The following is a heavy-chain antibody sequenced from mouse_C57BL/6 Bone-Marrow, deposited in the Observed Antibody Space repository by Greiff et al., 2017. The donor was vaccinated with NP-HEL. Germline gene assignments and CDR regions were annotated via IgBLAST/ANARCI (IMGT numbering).Heavy chain of an antibody. CDR2: IYPGDGDT. Sequence: VKLQESGAELVKPGASVKISCKASGYAFSSYWMNWVKQRPGKGLEWIGQIYPGDGDTNYNGKFKGKATLTADKSSSTAYMQLSSLTSEDSAVYFCARWVYYGSSYAMDYWGQGTSVTVSS. V-gene: IGHV1-80*01. CDR1: GYAFSSYW. J-gene: IGHJ4*01. CDR3: ARWVYYGSSYAMDY. D-gene: IGHD1-1*01.